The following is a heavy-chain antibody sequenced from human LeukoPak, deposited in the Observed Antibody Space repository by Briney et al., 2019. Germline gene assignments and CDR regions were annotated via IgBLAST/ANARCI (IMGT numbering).Heavy chain of an antibody. V-gene: IGHV1-8*01. CDR2: MNPNSGNT. D-gene: IGHD3-10*01. J-gene: IGHJ6*03. Sequence: ASVKVSCKASGYTFTSYDINWVRQATGQGLEGMGWMNPNSGNTGYAQKFQGRVTMTRNTSISTAYMELSSLRSEDTAVYYCASSYYYGSGSYYREHYYYYYMDVWGKGTTVTVSS. CDR3: ASSYYYGSGSYYREHYYYYYMDV. CDR1: GYTFTSYD.